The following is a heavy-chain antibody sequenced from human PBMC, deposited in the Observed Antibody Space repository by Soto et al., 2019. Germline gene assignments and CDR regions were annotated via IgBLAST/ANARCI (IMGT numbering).Heavy chain of an antibody. V-gene: IGHV3-23*01. J-gene: IGHJ3*02. CDR3: AKGESPWYRSSRYSLDSFDI. CDR2: IVGSGSST. D-gene: IGHD6-13*01. CDR1: GFTFGSYA. Sequence: HPGGSLRLSGAASGFTFGSYAMNWVRQAPWKGLEWVSAIVGSGSSTYYADSVKGRFTLSRDNSKNTLYPQMKSLRAEDTAAYYFAKGESPWYRSSRYSLDSFDIGVHETMV.